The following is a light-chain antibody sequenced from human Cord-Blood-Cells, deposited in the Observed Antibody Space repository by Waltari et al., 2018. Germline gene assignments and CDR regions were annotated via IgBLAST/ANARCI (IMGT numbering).Light chain of an antibody. V-gene: IGKV3-20*01. J-gene: IGKJ2*01. CDR1: QSVSSSY. CDR2: GSS. Sequence: EIVLTQFPGTLSLSPGERASLSCRANQSVSSSYLACYQQQPGQAPRLLIYGSSIRATGLPDMFSCSGSGPDFTLTISRLEPEDFAVYYCQQYGSSPYTFGQGTKLEIK. CDR3: QQYGSSPYT.